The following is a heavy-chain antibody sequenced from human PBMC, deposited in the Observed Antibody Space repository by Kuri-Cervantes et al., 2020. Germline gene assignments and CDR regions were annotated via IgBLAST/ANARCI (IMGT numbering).Heavy chain of an antibody. CDR2: IIPIFGTA. CDR1: GGTFSSYA. CDR3: ARATSSWYGGWFDP. V-gene: IGHV1-69*05. Sequence: SVKVSCKASGGTFSSYAISWVRQAPGQGLEWMGGIIPIFGTANYAQKFQGRVTMTRNTSISTAYMELSSLRSEDTAVYYCARATSSWYGGWFDPWGQGTLVTVSS. J-gene: IGHJ5*02. D-gene: IGHD6-13*01.